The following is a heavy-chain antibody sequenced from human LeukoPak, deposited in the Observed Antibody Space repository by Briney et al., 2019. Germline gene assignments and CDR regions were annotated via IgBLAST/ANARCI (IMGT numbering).Heavy chain of an antibody. Sequence: SSETLSLTCTVSGGSISTYYWSWIRQSPGKGLEWIGYIYYSGSTNYNPSLKSRVTISVDTSKNQFSLKLTSVTAADTTVYYCARRRGGQFDWLLYVGEAFDIWGQGTMVTVSS. CDR2: IYYSGST. CDR3: ARRRGGQFDWLLYVGEAFDI. CDR1: GGSISTYY. J-gene: IGHJ3*02. D-gene: IGHD3-9*01. V-gene: IGHV4-59*01.